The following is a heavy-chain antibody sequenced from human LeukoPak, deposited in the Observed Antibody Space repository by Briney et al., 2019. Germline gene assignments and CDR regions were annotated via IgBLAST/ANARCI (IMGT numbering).Heavy chain of an antibody. V-gene: IGHV4-34*01. D-gene: IGHD3-3*01. J-gene: IGHJ4*02. CDR3: ARGPSYDFWSGYYTGIGY. CDR1: GGSFSGYY. Sequence: SETLSLTCAVYGGSFSGYYWSWIRQPPGKGLDWIGEINHSGSTNYNPSLKSRVTISVDTSKNQFSLKLSSVTAADTAVYYCARGPSYDFWSGYYTGIGYWGQGTLVTVSS. CDR2: INHSGST.